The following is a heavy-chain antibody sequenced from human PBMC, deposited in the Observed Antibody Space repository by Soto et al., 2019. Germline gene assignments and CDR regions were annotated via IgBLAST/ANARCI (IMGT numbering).Heavy chain of an antibody. Sequence: QVRLQESGPGLVKPSETLSLTCTVSGGSISSYYWTWIRQPPGRGLEWIGDIYYSRNTNYNPSLKGRVPISVDTSRSQFSLELKSVTTADTAVYYCARALSYHHVFTGRGWVFYFDYWGQGALVTVSS. J-gene: IGHJ4*02. CDR1: GGSISSYY. V-gene: IGHV4-59*01. CDR2: IYYSRNT. D-gene: IGHD2-2*01. CDR3: ARALSYHHVFTGRGWVFYFDY.